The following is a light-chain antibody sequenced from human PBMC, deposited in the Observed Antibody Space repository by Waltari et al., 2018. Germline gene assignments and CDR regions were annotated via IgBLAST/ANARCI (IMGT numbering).Light chain of an antibody. CDR1: NIGSKN. CDR2: DDG. CDR3: QVWDSGSDHYV. V-gene: IGLV3-21*02. Sequence: SYVLTQPPSVSVAPGQTARISCDGNNIGSKNVHWYQQKPGQAPVLVVYDDGDRPSGIPERFSGSNSGNTATLTISRVDAGDEADYYCQVWDSGSDHYVFGIVTKVTVL. J-gene: IGLJ1*01.